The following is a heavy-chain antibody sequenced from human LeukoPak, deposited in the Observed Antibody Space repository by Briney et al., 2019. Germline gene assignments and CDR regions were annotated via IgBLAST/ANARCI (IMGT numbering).Heavy chain of an antibody. J-gene: IGHJ6*03. CDR1: GFIFSNYW. CDR2: IKQDGGEK. Sequence: GGSLRLSCAASGFIFSNYWMTWVRHAPGKGLEWVATIKQDGGEKYYVDSVKGRFTISRDNAKNSLSLQMSSLRAEDTALYYCAKDATAVPGTVYMDVWGKGTTVTISS. D-gene: IGHD6-13*01. CDR3: AKDATAVPGTVYMDV. V-gene: IGHV3-7*01.